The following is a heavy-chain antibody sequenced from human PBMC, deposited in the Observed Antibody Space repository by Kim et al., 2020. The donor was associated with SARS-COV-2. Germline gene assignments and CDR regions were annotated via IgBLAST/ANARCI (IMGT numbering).Heavy chain of an antibody. V-gene: IGHV5-51*01. D-gene: IGHD3-16*01. CDR3: ARLGGQEAGSFDY. J-gene: IGHJ4*02. Sequence: SPSFQGQVTISADKAISTAYRQWSSLKASDTAMYYCARLGGQEAGSFDYWGQGTLVTVSA.